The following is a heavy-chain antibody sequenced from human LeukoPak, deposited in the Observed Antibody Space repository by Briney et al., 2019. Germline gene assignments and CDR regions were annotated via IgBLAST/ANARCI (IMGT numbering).Heavy chain of an antibody. J-gene: IGHJ5*02. CDR3: ARELSIVAPGEDWFDP. CDR1: GGSISSSSYY. CDR2: IYYSGST. V-gene: IGHV4-39*07. D-gene: IGHD5-12*01. Sequence: SETLSLTCTVSGGSISSSSYYWGWIRQPPGKGLEWIGSIYYSGSTYYNPPLKSRVTISVDTSKNQFSLKLSSVTAADTAVYYCARELSIVAPGEDWFDPWGQGTLVTVSS.